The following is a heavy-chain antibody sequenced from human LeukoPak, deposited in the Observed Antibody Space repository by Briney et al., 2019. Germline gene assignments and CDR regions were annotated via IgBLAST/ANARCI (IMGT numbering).Heavy chain of an antibody. CDR3: ARGTFSPQGSYYDH. D-gene: IGHD3-10*01. V-gene: IGHV3-30*03. Sequence: GGSLRLSCAASGFHFGSYGIHWVRQAPGKGLEWVAVISNEGSNTYHADSVKGRFTVFRDNSKNMVYMQMNSLRVEDTALYYCARGTFSPQGSYYDHWGQGTRVTVSS. CDR1: GFHFGSYG. CDR2: ISNEGSNT. J-gene: IGHJ4*02.